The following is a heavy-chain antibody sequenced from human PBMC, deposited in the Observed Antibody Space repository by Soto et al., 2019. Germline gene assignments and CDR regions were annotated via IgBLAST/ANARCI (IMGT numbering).Heavy chain of an antibody. CDR3: ARDGSGYSGYDSHFDY. J-gene: IGHJ4*02. CDR2: IYYSGST. V-gene: IGHV4-59*01. D-gene: IGHD5-12*01. CDR1: GGSISSYY. Sequence: SETLSLTCTVSGGSISSYYWSWIRQPPGKGLEWIGYIYYSGSTNYNPSLKSRVTISVDTSENQFSLKLSSVTAADTAVYYCARDGSGYSGYDSHFDYWGQGTLVTVSS.